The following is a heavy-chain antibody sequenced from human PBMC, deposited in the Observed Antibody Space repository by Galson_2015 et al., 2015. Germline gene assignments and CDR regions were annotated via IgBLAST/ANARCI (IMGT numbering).Heavy chain of an antibody. V-gene: IGHV2-5*01. CDR1: GFSLSTTGVG. D-gene: IGHD6-25*01. J-gene: IGHJ3*02. Sequence: PALVKPTQTLTLTCTFSGFSLSTTGVGVGWIRQPPGKALECLALIYRNDDKRYSPSLKTRLTITKDTSKNQVVLAMTNMDPVDTATYYCAHNVIAAPVHGAFDIWGQGTMVTVSS. CDR3: AHNVIAAPVHGAFDI. CDR2: IYRNDDK.